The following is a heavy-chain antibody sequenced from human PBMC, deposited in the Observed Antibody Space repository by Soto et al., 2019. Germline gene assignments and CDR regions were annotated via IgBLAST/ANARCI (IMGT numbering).Heavy chain of an antibody. CDR2: ISAHNGNT. J-gene: IGHJ4*02. CDR3: ARGRYGDY. V-gene: IGHV1-18*01. D-gene: IGHD1-1*01. CDR1: GYAFTTYG. Sequence: QVHLVQSGAEVKKPGASVKVSCKGSGYAFTTYGITWVRQAPGQGLEWMGWISAHNGNTNYAQKLQGRVTVTRDTSPSTAYMELRRLGSDDTAVYYCARGRYGDYWGQGALVTVSS.